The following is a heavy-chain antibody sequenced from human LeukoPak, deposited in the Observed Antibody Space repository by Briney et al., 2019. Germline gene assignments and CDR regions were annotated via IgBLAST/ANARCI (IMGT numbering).Heavy chain of an antibody. J-gene: IGHJ6*03. CDR1: GFTFSNAW. Sequence: GGSLRLSCAASGFTFSNAWMSWVRQAPGKGLEWVGRIKSKTESETTDYAAPVKGRFTISRDDSKNTLYLQMNSLKTEDTAVFYCTTILYGDYYYYMDVWGKGTTVTISS. CDR2: IKSKTESETT. CDR3: TTILYGDYYYYMDV. V-gene: IGHV3-15*01. D-gene: IGHD4-17*01.